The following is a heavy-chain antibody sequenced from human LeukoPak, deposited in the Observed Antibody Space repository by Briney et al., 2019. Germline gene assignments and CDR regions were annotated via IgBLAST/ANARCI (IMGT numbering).Heavy chain of an antibody. CDR1: GFTFSRYT. J-gene: IGHJ4*02. Sequence: PGGSLRLSCAASGFTFSRYTMSWVRQAPGKGLEWVSAISGSGGSTYYADSVKGRFTISRDNSKNTLYLQMNSLRAEDTAVYYCAKEGILYCGGDCYYFDYWGQGTLVTVSS. V-gene: IGHV3-23*01. D-gene: IGHD2-21*02. CDR3: AKEGILYCGGDCYYFDY. CDR2: ISGSGGST.